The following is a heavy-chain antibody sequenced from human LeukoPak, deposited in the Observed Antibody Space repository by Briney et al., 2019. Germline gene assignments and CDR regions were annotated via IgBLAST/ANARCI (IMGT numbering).Heavy chain of an antibody. Sequence: SGTLSLTCAVSGGSISSSNWWSWVRQPPGKGLEWIGEIYHSGSTNYNPSLKSRVTISVDKSKNQFPLKLSSVTAADTAAYYCARTWGVIVSAFDIWGQGTMVTVSS. J-gene: IGHJ3*02. CDR3: ARTWGVIVSAFDI. CDR1: GGSISSSNW. D-gene: IGHD3-16*02. V-gene: IGHV4-4*02. CDR2: IYHSGST.